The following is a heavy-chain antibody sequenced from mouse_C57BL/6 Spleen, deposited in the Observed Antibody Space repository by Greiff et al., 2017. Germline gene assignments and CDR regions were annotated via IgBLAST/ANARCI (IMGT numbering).Heavy chain of an antibody. CDR2: ISSGSSTI. CDR1: GFTFSDYG. CDR3: ARLHSNYGDY. J-gene: IGHJ4*01. V-gene: IGHV5-17*01. D-gene: IGHD2-5*01. Sequence: DVMLVESGGGLVKPGGSLKLSCAASGFTFSDYGMHWVRQAPEKGLEWVAYISSGSSTIYYADTVKGRFTISRDNAKNTLFLQMTSLRSEDTAMYYCARLHSNYGDYWGQGSSVTVSS.